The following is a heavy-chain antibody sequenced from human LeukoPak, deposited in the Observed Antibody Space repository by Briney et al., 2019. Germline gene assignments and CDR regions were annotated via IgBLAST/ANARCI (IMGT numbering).Heavy chain of an antibody. CDR2: IKQDGSEK. D-gene: IGHD3-3*01. J-gene: IGHJ4*02. Sequence: GGSLRLSCAASGFTFSSYSMNWVRQAPGKGLEWVANIKQDGSEKYYVDSVKGRFTISRDNAKNSLYLQMNSLRAEDTAVYYCARAPDFWSGYFDYWGQGTLVTVSS. CDR1: GFTFSSYS. CDR3: ARAPDFWSGYFDY. V-gene: IGHV3-7*01.